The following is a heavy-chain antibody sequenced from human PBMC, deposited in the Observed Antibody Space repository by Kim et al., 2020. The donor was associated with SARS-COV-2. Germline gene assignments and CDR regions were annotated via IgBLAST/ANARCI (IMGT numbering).Heavy chain of an antibody. CDR1: GFTFRNYR. V-gene: IGHV3-48*02. J-gene: IGHJ4*01. CDR3: ARETDEYNYGYRYFDY. D-gene: IGHD5-18*01. CDR2: IDSSSRTI. Sequence: GGSLRLSCAASGFTFRNYRLNWVRQAPGKGLEWISCIDSSSRTIWFADSVKGRFTISRDNAKNSVFLQMNSLRDDDTAVYYCARETDEYNYGYRYFDYWG.